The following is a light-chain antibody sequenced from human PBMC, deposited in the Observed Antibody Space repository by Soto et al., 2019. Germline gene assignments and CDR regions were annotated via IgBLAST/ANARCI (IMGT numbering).Light chain of an antibody. CDR2: GAS. CDR1: QSVSSN. CDR3: QQYNKWPPYT. J-gene: IGKJ2*01. V-gene: IGKV3-15*01. Sequence: EIVMTQSPATLSVSPGERATLSCRASQSVSSNLAWYQQKPGQAPRLLIYGASTRATGIPARFSGSGSGTEFTLTISSLQSEDFVVYYCQQYNKWPPYTFGQGTKLEI.